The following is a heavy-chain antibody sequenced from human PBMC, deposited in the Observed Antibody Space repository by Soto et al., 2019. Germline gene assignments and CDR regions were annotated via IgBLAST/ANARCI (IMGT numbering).Heavy chain of an antibody. CDR3: TRDPITFGGVIVSQDY. CDR2: IRSKAYGGTT. J-gene: IGHJ4*02. D-gene: IGHD3-16*02. CDR1: GFTFGDYA. V-gene: IGHV3-49*03. Sequence: PGGSLRLSCTASGFTFGDYAMSWFRQAPGKGLEWVGFIRSKAYGGTTEYAASVKGRFTISRDDSKSIAYLQMNSLKTEDTAVYYCTRDPITFGGVIVSQDYWGQGTLVTVSS.